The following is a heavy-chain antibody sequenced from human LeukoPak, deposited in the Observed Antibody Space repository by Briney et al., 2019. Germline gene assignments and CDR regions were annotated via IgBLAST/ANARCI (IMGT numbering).Heavy chain of an antibody. CDR1: GYSISSSNW. V-gene: IGHV4-28*03. J-gene: IGHJ4*02. CDR2: IYYSGST. D-gene: IGHD1-26*01. Sequence: PSDTLSLTCAVSGYSISSSNWWGWIRQPPGKGLEWIGYIYYSGSTYYNPSLKSRDTMSVDTSKNQFSLKLSSVTAVDTAVYYCARATRGWELTIDYWGQGTLVTVSS. CDR3: ARATRGWELTIDY.